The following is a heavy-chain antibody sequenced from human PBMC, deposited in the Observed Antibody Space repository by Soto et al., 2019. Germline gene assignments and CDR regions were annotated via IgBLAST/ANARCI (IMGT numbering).Heavy chain of an antibody. J-gene: IGHJ2*01. V-gene: IGHV1-69*12. CDR1: GGTFSRYA. CDR2: ITPMFGIA. D-gene: IGHD6-19*01. Sequence: QVQLVQSGAEVKKPGSSVKVSCKASGGTFSRYAISLVRQAPGEGLEWMGGITPMFGIANYAQKFQGRVTITADESRSTAYMELNSLRSEDTAVYYCAQTLGLAVAGPGRVDLWGRGTLVTVSS. CDR3: AQTLGLAVAGPGRVDL.